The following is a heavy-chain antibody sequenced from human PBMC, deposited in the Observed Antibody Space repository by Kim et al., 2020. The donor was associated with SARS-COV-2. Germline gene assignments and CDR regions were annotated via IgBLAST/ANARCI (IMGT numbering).Heavy chain of an antibody. CDR3: ARVDYDSSGYYYFDY. V-gene: IGHV1-69*13. CDR2: IIPIFGTA. Sequence: SVKVSCKASGGTFSSYAISWVRQAPGQGLEWMGGIIPIFGTANYAQKFQGRVTITADESTSTAYMELSSLRSEDTAVYYCARVDYDSSGYYYFDYWGQGTLVTVSS. CDR1: GGTFSSYA. J-gene: IGHJ4*02. D-gene: IGHD3-22*01.